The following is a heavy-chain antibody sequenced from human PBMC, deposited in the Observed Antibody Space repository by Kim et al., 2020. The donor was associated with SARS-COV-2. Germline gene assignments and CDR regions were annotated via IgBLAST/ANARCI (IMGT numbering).Heavy chain of an antibody. CDR2: LSHSGTT. V-gene: IGHV4-4*02. Sequence: SETLSLTCGVSGDSIISTKWWTWVSQPPGKGLEWIGELSHSGTTNYNLSLKSRVTMSVDKSKSQFSLRLTSVTAADTAVYFCARSPAASTSFSFDAWGQG. CDR3: ARSPAASTSFSFDA. J-gene: IGHJ5*02. CDR1: GDSIISTKW.